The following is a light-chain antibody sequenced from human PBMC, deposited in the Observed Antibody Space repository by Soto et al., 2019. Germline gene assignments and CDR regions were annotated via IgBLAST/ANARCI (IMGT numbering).Light chain of an antibody. CDR1: SSDVGGYNY. CDR2: EVS. J-gene: IGLJ1*01. Sequence: QSVLTQPASVSGSPGQSITISCTGTSSDVGGYNYVSWYQQHPGKAPKLMIYEVSNRPSGVSNRFSGSKSGNTASLTISGLQAEDEADYYCSSYTSRSTLVFGTGTKVNAL. V-gene: IGLV2-14*01. CDR3: SSYTSRSTLV.